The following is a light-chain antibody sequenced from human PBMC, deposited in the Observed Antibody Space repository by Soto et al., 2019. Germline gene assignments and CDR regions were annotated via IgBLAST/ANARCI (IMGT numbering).Light chain of an antibody. Sequence: QSVLTQPASVSGSPGQSITISCTGTSSDVGYYNYVSWYQQHPGKVPKLMFYEVSNRPSGVSNRFSGSKSGNTASLTISGLQAEDEADYYCTSYTSSDTLVLFGGGTKLTVL. J-gene: IGLJ2*01. CDR1: SSDVGYYNY. CDR3: TSYTSSDTLVL. CDR2: EVS. V-gene: IGLV2-14*01.